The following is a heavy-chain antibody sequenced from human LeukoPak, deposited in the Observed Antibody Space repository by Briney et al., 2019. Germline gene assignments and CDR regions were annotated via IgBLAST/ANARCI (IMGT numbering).Heavy chain of an antibody. V-gene: IGHV4-61*01. CDR3: ARDSLLRGSGWDYWYFDL. J-gene: IGHJ2*01. Sequence: SGTLSLTCTVSGGSVSNGSSYWSWIRQPPGKGLEWIGNIHYSGSTNYNPSLKSRVTISVDTSMNQFSLLLTSATAADTAVYYCARDSLLRGSGWDYWYFDLWGRGTLVTVSS. CDR2: IHYSGST. D-gene: IGHD6-25*01. CDR1: GGSVSNGSSY.